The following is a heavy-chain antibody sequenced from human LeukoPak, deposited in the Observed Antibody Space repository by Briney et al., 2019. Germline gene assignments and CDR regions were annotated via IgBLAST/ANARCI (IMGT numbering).Heavy chain of an antibody. CDR1: GFTFSRYA. Sequence: GGSLRLSCAASGFTFSRYAMSWVRQAPGKGLEWVSVISGSGGSTYYADSVKGRFTISRDNSKNTLDLQMNSLRAEDTAVYYCAKDLYYYGSSGYYYVDYWGQGTLVTVPS. J-gene: IGHJ4*02. CDR2: ISGSGGST. CDR3: AKDLYYYGSSGYYYVDY. D-gene: IGHD3-22*01. V-gene: IGHV3-23*01.